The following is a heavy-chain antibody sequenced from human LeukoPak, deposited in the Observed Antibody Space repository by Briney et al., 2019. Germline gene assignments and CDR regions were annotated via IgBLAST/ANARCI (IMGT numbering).Heavy chain of an antibody. D-gene: IGHD3-10*01. J-gene: IGHJ4*02. CDR1: GFTFSSYN. Sequence: GGSLRLSCAASGFTFSSYNMNWVRQAPGKGLEWVSYISSSGSTIYYADSVKGRFTISRDNSKNTLYLQMNSLRAEDTAVYYCAKVTYGSGTYGAFDYWGQGTLVTVSS. CDR2: ISSSGSTI. V-gene: IGHV3-48*01. CDR3: AKVTYGSGTYGAFDY.